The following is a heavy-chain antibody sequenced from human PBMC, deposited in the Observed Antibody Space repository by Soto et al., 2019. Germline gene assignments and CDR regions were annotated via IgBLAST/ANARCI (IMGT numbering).Heavy chain of an antibody. CDR2: INTNSGGT. Sequence: QVQLVQSGAEVKKPGASVKVSCKASGYTFTDYYLHWVRQAPGQGLEWMGWINTNSGGTHYAQAFQGRVTMTRDTSIRTAYMELRRLRSDDTATFYCARGRVGSIRVDSWGQGTLVTVSS. D-gene: IGHD1-26*01. V-gene: IGHV1-2*02. CDR3: ARGRVGSIRVDS. CDR1: GYTFTDYY. J-gene: IGHJ5*01.